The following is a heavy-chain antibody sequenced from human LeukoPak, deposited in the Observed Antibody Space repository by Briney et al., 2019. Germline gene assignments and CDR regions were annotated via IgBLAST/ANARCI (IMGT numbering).Heavy chain of an antibody. J-gene: IGHJ4*02. CDR3: ARDPSTYYDSGGYSGH. D-gene: IGHD3-22*01. CDR2: IYYSGST. V-gene: IGHV4-30-4*08. CDR1: GGSISSGDYY. Sequence: SQTLSLTCTVSGGSISSGDYYWSWIRQPPGKGLEWIGYIYYSGSTYYNPSLKSRVTISVDTSKNQFSLKLSSVTAADTAVYYCARDPSTYYDSGGYSGHWGQGILVTVSS.